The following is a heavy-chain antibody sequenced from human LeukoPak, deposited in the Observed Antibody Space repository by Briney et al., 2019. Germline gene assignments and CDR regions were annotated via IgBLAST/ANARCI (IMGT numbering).Heavy chain of an antibody. J-gene: IGHJ6*03. V-gene: IGHV4-39*01. CDR3: ARGPYGSYSRSYYYYYMDV. CDR2: IYYSGST. Sequence: KPSETLSLTCTVSGGSISSSSYYWGWLRQPPGKGLEWIGSIYYSGSTYYNPSLKSRVTISVDTSKNQFSLKLSSVTAADTAVYYCARGPYGSYSRSYYYYYMDVWGKGTTVTVSS. CDR1: GGSISSSSYY. D-gene: IGHD1-26*01.